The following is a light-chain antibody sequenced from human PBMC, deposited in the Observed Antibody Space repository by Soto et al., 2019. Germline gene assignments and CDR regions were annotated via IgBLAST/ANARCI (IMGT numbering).Light chain of an antibody. CDR3: QQYDDWLRLT. V-gene: IGKV3D-15*01. CDR2: GAS. J-gene: IGKJ4*01. CDR1: QSVNIY. Sequence: EMVMTQPPATLSVSPGERATLSCRASQSVNIYLAWYQQKPGQAPRLLIFGASSRATGIPARFSGSGSGTEFNLTISSLQSEDFAVYFCQQYDDWLRLTFGGGTKVDIK.